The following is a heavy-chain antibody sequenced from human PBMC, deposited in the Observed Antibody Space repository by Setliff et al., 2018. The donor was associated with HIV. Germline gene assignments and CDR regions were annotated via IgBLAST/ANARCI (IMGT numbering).Heavy chain of an antibody. CDR2: IHQSGTT. J-gene: IGHJ3*02. Sequence: ASETLSLTCSVSGYSISSGYYWGWIRHSPGEGLEWIGSIHQSGTTSYSPSLKSRVSISIDRSKNQFSLRLSSVTAADTAVYYCARGRQIGIEGAGAFDIWGPGTVVTVSS. CDR1: GYSISSGYY. CDR3: ARGRQIGIEGAGAFDI. V-gene: IGHV4-38-2*02. D-gene: IGHD1-26*01.